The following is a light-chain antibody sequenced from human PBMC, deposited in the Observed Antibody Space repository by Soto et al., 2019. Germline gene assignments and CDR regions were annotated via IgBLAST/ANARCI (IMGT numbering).Light chain of an antibody. CDR2: GAS. Sequence: EIVLTQSPGTLSLSPGERATLSCRASQSVSSSYLAWYQQKPGQAPRLLIYGASSRATGIPDRFSGSGSGTDFTLTISRLEPEDFAVYYCQQCGSSPITYTFGQGTKLEIK. CDR3: QQCGSSPITYT. CDR1: QSVSSSY. J-gene: IGKJ2*01. V-gene: IGKV3-20*01.